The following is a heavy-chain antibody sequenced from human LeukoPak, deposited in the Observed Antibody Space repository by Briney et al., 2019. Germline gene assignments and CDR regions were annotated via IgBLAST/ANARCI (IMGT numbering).Heavy chain of an antibody. D-gene: IGHD6-25*01. CDR1: GFTFDDYG. CDR3: AKGGAAADNYWYFDL. J-gene: IGHJ2*01. Sequence: GGSLRLSCAASGFTFDDYGMHWVRQAPGKGREWVSGISWNRGSIGYADSVKGRFTISRDTAKNSLYLQMNSLRPEDTAFYCAKGGAAADNYWYFDLWGCGTLVTVSS. V-gene: IGHV3-9*01. CDR2: ISWNRGSI.